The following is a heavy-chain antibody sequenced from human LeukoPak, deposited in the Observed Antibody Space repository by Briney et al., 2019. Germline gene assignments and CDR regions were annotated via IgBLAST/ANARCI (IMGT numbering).Heavy chain of an antibody. Sequence: GGSLRLSCAASGFTFTNYGMTWVHQAPGKELEWVSSISGSGTDTYYADSVRGRFTISRDNSKRTLYVQMVSLRAEDTAIYYCAGSSGWWAHDYWGQGTLVTVSS. CDR3: AGSSGWWAHDY. D-gene: IGHD6-19*01. CDR2: ISGSGTDT. CDR1: GFTFTNYG. J-gene: IGHJ4*02. V-gene: IGHV3-23*01.